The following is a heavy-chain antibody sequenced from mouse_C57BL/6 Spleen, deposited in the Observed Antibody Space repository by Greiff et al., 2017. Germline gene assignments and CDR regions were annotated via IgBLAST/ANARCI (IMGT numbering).Heavy chain of an antibody. CDR3: AREGITTVVEDY. Sequence: VQLQQSGAELVKPGASVKLSCTASGFNIKDYYMHWVKQRTEQGLEWIGRIDPEDGETKYAPKFQGKATITADTSSNTAYLQLSSLTSEDTDVDDGAREGITTVVEDYWGQGTTLTVSS. CDR2: IDPEDGET. J-gene: IGHJ2*01. CDR1: GFNIKDYY. D-gene: IGHD1-1*01. V-gene: IGHV14-2*01.